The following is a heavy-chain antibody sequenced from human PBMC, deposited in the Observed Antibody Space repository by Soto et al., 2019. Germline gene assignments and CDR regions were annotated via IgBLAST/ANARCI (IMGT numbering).Heavy chain of an antibody. CDR2: ITFRGDNT. J-gene: IGHJ4*02. CDR1: GFTFSSYA. D-gene: IGHD1-26*01. Sequence: EVQLLESGGGLVQPGGSLRLSCAASGFTFSSYAMSWVRQATGKGLEWLAGITFRGDNTYYADSVKGRFTRSRDNSRNRLDLQMNSLKVEDTALYYCAKLGTMGVFDNWGQGTLLTVSS. V-gene: IGHV3-23*01. CDR3: AKLGTMGVFDN.